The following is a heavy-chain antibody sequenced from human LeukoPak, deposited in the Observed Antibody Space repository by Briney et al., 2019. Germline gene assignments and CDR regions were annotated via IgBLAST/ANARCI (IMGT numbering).Heavy chain of an antibody. CDR2: IRYDGSNK. J-gene: IGHJ6*03. V-gene: IGHV3-30*02. Sequence: GGSLRLSCAASGFTFSSYGMHWVRQAPGKGLEWVAFIRYDGSNKYYADSVKGRFTISRDNSKNTLYLQMNSLRAEDTAVYYCANPPGKDYYYMGVWGKGTTVTVSS. CDR1: GFTFSSYG. CDR3: ANPPGKDYYYMGV.